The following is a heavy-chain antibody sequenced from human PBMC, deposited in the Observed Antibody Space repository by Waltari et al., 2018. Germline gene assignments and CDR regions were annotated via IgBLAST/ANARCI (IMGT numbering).Heavy chain of an antibody. Sequence: EVHLVESGGDLGQPGGSLRLSCVASGFIVAFSGITWVRQAPGKGMEWIAFISDSSSTFYYANSVKGRFTVSRDNVKNSVFLQMNSLRAEDTATYYCARGICSSTSCYYGYMDVWGKGTTVSVSS. D-gene: IGHD2-2*01. CDR3: ARGICSSTSCYYGYMDV. V-gene: IGHV3-48*04. CDR1: GFIVAFSG. J-gene: IGHJ6*03. CDR2: ISDSSSTF.